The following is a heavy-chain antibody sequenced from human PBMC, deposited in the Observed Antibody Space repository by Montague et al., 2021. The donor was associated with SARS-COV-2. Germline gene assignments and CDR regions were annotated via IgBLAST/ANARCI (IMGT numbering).Heavy chain of an antibody. CDR3: AHLIRYYDIFTGIYLDF. J-gene: IGHJ4*02. V-gene: IGHV2-5*01. CDR2: IYSNDEK. D-gene: IGHD3-9*01. Sequence: VKPTQTLTLTCTFSGFSLSTPNVGVAWLRQPPGKALEWVVAIYSNDEKRYRPSLRNRLTITKDTAKNQVVLSLTYVDPVDTATYYCAHLIRYYDIFTGIYLDFWGQGSTVTVSS. CDR1: GFSLSTPNVG.